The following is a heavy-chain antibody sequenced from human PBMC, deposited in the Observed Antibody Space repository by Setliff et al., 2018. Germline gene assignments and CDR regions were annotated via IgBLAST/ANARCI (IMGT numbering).Heavy chain of an antibody. CDR3: TRGRRDGYKAGFDP. V-gene: IGHV5-51*01. Sequence: PGESLKISCKGSGYFFLNSWIGWVRQMPGKGLEWVAIIYPGDAEARYSPSFEGQVTVSVDKSISTAYLQLNSLRPSDTATYYCTRGRRDGYKAGFDPWGQGTLVTVSS. CDR1: GYFFLNSW. CDR2: IYPGDAEA. D-gene: IGHD5-12*01. J-gene: IGHJ5*02.